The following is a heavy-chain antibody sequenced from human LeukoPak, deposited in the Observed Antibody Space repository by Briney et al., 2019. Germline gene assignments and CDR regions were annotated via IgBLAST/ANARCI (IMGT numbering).Heavy chain of an antibody. CDR3: SGYSTYDAFDI. D-gene: IGHD3-22*01. V-gene: IGHV5-51*01. Sequence: HGESLKISCKGSGYSFTSYWIGWVRQMPGKGLEWMGIIYPADSDTRYSPSFQGQVTISADKSISTAYLQWSSLKASDTAMYYCSGYSTYDAFDIWGQGTMVTVSS. CDR2: IYPADSDT. J-gene: IGHJ3*02. CDR1: GYSFTSYW.